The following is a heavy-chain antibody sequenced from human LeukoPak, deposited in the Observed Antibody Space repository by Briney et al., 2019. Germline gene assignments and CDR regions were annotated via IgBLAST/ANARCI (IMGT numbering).Heavy chain of an antibody. V-gene: IGHV3-33*01. D-gene: IGHD6-13*01. CDR1: GFTFSSYG. J-gene: IGHJ4*02. CDR2: IWYDGSNK. CDR3: ARDPSIAAAGPLDY. Sequence: PGGSLRLSCAASGFTFSSYGMHWVRQAPGKGLEWVAVIWYDGSNKYYADSVKGRFTISRDNSKNTLYLQMNSLRAEDTAVYYCARDPSIAAAGPLDYWGQGTLVTVSS.